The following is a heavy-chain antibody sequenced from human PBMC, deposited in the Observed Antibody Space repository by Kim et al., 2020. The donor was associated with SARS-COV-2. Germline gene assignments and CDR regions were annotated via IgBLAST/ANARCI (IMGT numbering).Heavy chain of an antibody. CDR1: GGTFSSYA. CDR2: IIPIFGTA. J-gene: IGHJ6*02. D-gene: IGHD6-13*01. CDR3: ARDQEGPIAAAGTGPYGMDV. Sequence: SSVKVSCKASGGTFSSYAISWVRQAPGQGLEWMGGIIPIFGTANYAQKFQGRVTITADESTSTAYMELSSLRSEDTAVYYCARDQEGPIAAAGTGPYGMDVWGQENTVTVSS. V-gene: IGHV1-69*13.